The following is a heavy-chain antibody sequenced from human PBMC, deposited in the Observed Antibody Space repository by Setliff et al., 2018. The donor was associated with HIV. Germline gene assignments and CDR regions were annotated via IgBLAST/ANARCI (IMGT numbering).Heavy chain of an antibody. CDR3: ARDRSSGWSKDWFDT. CDR1: GGPISSYY. D-gene: IGHD6-19*01. J-gene: IGHJ5*02. Sequence: SETLSLTCTVSGGPISSYYWSWIRQTAGKGLEWIGHIYISGSTNYNPSFNSRVTMSVDTSKNQFSLRLTSVTAADTAMYHCARDRSSGWSKDWFDTWGQGILVTVSS. V-gene: IGHV4-4*07. CDR2: IYISGST.